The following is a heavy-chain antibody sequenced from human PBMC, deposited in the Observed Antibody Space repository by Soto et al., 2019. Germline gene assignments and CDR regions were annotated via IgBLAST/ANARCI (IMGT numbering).Heavy chain of an antibody. Sequence: QVQLVQSGAEVKNPGASVKVSCKSSGYTFTRYGIGWARQAPGQGLEWMGWINTYNGNTNYAQNVQGRVTLTTDTYKRTAYMELRSLRSNDTAIYYCAMVDVYVTPSPQDVWGQGTTVIVSS. V-gene: IGHV1-18*01. CDR3: AMVDVYVTPSPQDV. CDR1: GYTFTRYG. CDR2: INTYNGNT. D-gene: IGHD3-16*01. J-gene: IGHJ6*02.